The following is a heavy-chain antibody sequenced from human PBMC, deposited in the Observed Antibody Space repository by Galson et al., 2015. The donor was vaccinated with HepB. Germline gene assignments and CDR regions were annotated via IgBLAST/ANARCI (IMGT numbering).Heavy chain of an antibody. J-gene: IGHJ6*02. Sequence: SVKVSCKASGGTFSSYAISWVRQAPGQGLEWMGRIIPILGIANYAQKFQGRVTITADKSTSTAYMELSSLRSEDTAVYYCARDRFEMATIYYYYGMDVWGQGTTVTVSS. CDR3: ARDRFEMATIYYYYGMDV. D-gene: IGHD5-24*01. CDR1: GGTFSSYA. CDR2: IIPILGIA. V-gene: IGHV1-69*04.